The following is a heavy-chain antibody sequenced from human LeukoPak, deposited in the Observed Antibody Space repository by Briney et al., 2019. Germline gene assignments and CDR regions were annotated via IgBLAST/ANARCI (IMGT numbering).Heavy chain of an antibody. V-gene: IGHV1-69*04. CDR3: ARVNYGGWFDP. CDR2: IIPILGIA. J-gene: IGHJ5*02. D-gene: IGHD4-11*01. CDR1: GGTFSSYA. Sequence: SVKVSRKASGGTFSSYAISWVRQAPGQGLEWMGRIIPILGIANYAQKFQGRVTITADKSTSTAYMELSSLRSEDTAVYYCARVNYGGWFDPWGQGTLVTVSS.